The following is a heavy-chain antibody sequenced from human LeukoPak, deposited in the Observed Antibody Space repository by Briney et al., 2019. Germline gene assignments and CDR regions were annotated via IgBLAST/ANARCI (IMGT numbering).Heavy chain of an antibody. CDR2: ISGSGGST. Sequence: PGGSLRLSCAASGFTFSSYAMSWVRQAPGKGLEWVSAISGSGGSTYYADPVKGRFTISRDNSKNTLYLQMNSLRAEDTAVYYCATSTVTMEGNWYYGMDVWGQGTTVTVSS. CDR3: ATSTVTMEGNWYYGMDV. CDR1: GFTFSSYA. J-gene: IGHJ6*02. D-gene: IGHD4-17*01. V-gene: IGHV3-23*01.